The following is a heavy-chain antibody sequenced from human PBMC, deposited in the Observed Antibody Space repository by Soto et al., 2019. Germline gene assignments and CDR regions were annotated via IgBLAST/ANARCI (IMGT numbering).Heavy chain of an antibody. CDR1: GGSISSYY. Sequence: SETLSLTCPVSGGSISSYYWSGIRQPAGKGLEWIGRIYTSGITKYNPSLESRVTMSVDTSKNQFSLSLSSVTAADTAVYYCARGPGSYNWFDSWGQGTLVIVSS. CDR3: ARGPGSYNWFDS. CDR2: IYTSGIT. D-gene: IGHD3-10*01. J-gene: IGHJ5*01. V-gene: IGHV4-4*07.